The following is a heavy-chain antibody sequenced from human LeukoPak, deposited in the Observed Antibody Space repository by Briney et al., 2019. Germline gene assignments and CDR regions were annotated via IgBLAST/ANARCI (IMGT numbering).Heavy chain of an antibody. CDR2: NNHSGST. CDR1: GGSFSGYY. Sequence: PSETLSLTCAVYGGSFSGYYWSWIRQPPGKGLEWIGENNHSGSTNYNPSLKSRVTISVDTSKNQFSLKLSSVTAADTAVYYCARSPRIAAAGTWWNPWHYYYYGMDVWGQGTTVTVSS. J-gene: IGHJ6*02. CDR3: ARSPRIAAAGTWWNPWHYYYYGMDV. V-gene: IGHV4-34*01. D-gene: IGHD6-13*01.